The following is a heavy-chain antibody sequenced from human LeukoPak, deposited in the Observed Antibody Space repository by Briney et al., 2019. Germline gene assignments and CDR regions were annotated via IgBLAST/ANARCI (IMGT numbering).Heavy chain of an antibody. CDR1: GYTFTGYY. D-gene: IGHD5-18*01. CDR2: INPNSGGT. Sequence: ASVKVSCKASGYTFTGYYMHWVRQAPGQGLEWMGWINPNSGGTNYAQKFQGWVTITRDTSISTAYMELSRLRSDDTAVYYCARAPGYSYGSSFDYWGQGTLVTVSS. V-gene: IGHV1-2*04. J-gene: IGHJ4*02. CDR3: ARAPGYSYGSSFDY.